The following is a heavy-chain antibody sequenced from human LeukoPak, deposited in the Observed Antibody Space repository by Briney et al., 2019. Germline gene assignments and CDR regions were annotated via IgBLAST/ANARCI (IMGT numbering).Heavy chain of an antibody. V-gene: IGHV3-15*01. CDR2: LKSKTHGGTT. Sequence: GGSLRLSCAASGFTFSNAWMRWVRQAPGKGLEWVGRLKSKTHGGTTDYAAPVKGRFTISRDDSKNTLYLQMNSLKTEDTAVYYCTTLTQSVPAAQLGNDYWGQGTLVTVSS. CDR1: GFTFSNAW. D-gene: IGHD2-2*01. J-gene: IGHJ4*02. CDR3: TTLTQSVPAAQLGNDY.